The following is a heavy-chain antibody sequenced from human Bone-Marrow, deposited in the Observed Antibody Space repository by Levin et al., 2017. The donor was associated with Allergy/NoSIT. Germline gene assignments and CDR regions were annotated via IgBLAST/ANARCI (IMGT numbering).Heavy chain of an antibody. D-gene: IGHD1-26*01. CDR2: IKQDGSEK. J-gene: IGHJ3*02. CDR1: GFTFSSYW. V-gene: IGHV3-7*01. CDR3: ARVDAFSGSYPQEVGAFDI. Sequence: LSLTCAASGFTFSSYWMSWVRQAPGKGLEWVANIKQDGSEKYYVDSVKGRFTISRDNAKNSLYLQMNSLRAEDTAVYYCARVDAFSGSYPQEVGAFDIWGQGTMVTVSS.